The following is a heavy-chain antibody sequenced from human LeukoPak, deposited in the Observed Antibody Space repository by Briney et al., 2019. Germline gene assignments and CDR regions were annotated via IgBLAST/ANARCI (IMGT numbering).Heavy chain of an antibody. V-gene: IGHV1-24*01. Sequence: ASVKVSCTVSGYTLTELSMHWVRQAPGKGLEWMGGFDPEDGETIYAQKFQGRVTMTEDTSTDTAYMELSSLRSEDTAVYYCATLSSGWYYAFDYWGQGTLVTVSS. CDR2: FDPEDGET. CDR3: ATLSSGWYYAFDY. CDR1: GYTLTELS. J-gene: IGHJ4*02. D-gene: IGHD6-19*01.